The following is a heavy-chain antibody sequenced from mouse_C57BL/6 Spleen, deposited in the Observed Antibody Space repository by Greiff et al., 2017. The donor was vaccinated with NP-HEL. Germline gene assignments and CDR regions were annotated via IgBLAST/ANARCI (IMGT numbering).Heavy chain of an antibody. V-gene: IGHV2-6*02. CDR3: ARHGGDGYSRAWFAY. CDR1: GFSLTSYG. CDR2: IWSDGSS. J-gene: IGHJ3*01. Sequence: VQLQESGPGLVAPSQSLSITCTVSGFSLTSYGVHWVRQPPGQGLEWLVVIWSDGSSPYNSAPISRLSISKDNSKCQVFLKMNSLQPDDTAMYYCARHGGDGYSRAWFAYWGQGTLVTVSA. D-gene: IGHD2-3*01.